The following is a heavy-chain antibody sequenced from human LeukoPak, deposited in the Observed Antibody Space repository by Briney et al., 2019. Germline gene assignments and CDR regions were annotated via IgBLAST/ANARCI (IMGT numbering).Heavy chain of an antibody. J-gene: IGHJ4*02. CDR3: TRGAGWLIDY. D-gene: IGHD3-16*01. V-gene: IGHV4-59*01. Sequence: SETLSLTCTVSDDSISDYYRGWIRKPPGKGLEWIGYFYNSGRSTYNPSLKSRVTISADTSKNHFSLKLNSVTTADTAVYYCTRGAGWLIDYWGQGILVTVSS. CDR1: DDSISDYY. CDR2: FYNSGRS.